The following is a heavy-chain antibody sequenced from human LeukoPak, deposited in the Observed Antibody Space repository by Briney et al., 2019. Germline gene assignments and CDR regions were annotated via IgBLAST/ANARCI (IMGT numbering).Heavy chain of an antibody. Sequence: SVKVSCKASGGTFSSYAISWVRQAPGQGLEWMGRIIPILGIANYAQKFQGRVTITADKSTSTAYMELSSLRSEDTAVYYCARGHTVPMRRAFDYWGQGTLVTVSS. CDR1: GGTFSSYA. V-gene: IGHV1-69*04. CDR3: ARGHTVPMRRAFDY. J-gene: IGHJ4*02. CDR2: IIPILGIA. D-gene: IGHD2-2*01.